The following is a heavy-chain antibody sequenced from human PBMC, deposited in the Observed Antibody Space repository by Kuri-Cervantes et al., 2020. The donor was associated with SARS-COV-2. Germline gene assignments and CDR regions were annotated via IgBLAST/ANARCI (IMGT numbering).Heavy chain of an antibody. CDR3: AKDKDGGAVACY. D-gene: IGHD6-19*01. V-gene: IGHV3-53*01. Sequence: GESLKISCAASGFTVSSNYVSWVRQAPGKGLGWVSVIYSGGSTYYADSVKGRFTISRDNSKNTLYLQMNSLRAEDTAVYYCAKDKDGGAVACYWGQGTLVTVSS. J-gene: IGHJ4*02. CDR1: GFTVSSNY. CDR2: IYSGGST.